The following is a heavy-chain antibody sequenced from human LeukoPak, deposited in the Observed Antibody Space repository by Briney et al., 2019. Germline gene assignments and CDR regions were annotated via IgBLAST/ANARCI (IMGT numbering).Heavy chain of an antibody. CDR3: ARDGGGRNYYYYMDV. D-gene: IGHD1-26*01. CDR1: GGTFSSYA. CDR2: IIPIFGTA. J-gene: IGHJ6*03. V-gene: IGHV1-69*05. Sequence: SVKVXCKASGGTFSSYAISWVRQAPGQGLEWMGGIIPIFGTANYAQKFQGRVTITTDESTSTAYMELSSLRSEDTAVYYCARDGGGRNYYYYMDVWGKGTTVTVSS.